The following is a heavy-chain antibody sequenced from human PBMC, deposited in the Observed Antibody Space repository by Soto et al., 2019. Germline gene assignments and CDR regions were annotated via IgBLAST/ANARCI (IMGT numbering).Heavy chain of an antibody. D-gene: IGHD3-16*01. V-gene: IGHV4-4*02. CDR1: SGSIFTTNW. J-gene: IGHJ3*01. CDR3: ARKPDVATAKVGGGYVFDV. Sequence: QVQLQESGPGLVKPSGTLSLTCAASSGSIFTTNWWSWVRQSPGRGLQWIGYSYHSGSPKYNPSLKSRVSISIDKSKGRFFLNLTSVTAADTAVYYCARKPDVATAKVGGGYVFDVWGQGTMVTVSS. CDR2: SYHSGSP.